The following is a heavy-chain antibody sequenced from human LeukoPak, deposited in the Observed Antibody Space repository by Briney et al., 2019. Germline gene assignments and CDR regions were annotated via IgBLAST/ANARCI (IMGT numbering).Heavy chain of an antibody. CDR1: GFTFSSSW. CDR2: VNSDGSST. Sequence: PGGSLRLSCAASGFTFSSSWMHWGRQAPGKGLVWVSHVNSDGSSTNYADSVKGRFTISRDNAKNTLYLQMNSLRAEDTAVYYCVRDLPGEGIDYWGQGTLVTVSS. CDR3: VRDLPGEGIDY. V-gene: IGHV3-74*01. D-gene: IGHD3-10*01. J-gene: IGHJ4*02.